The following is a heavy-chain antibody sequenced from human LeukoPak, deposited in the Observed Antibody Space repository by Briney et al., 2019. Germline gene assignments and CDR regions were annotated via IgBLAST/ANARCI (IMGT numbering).Heavy chain of an antibody. CDR3: AKWPPAAFGVVTLYYFDY. CDR2: IRHDGSNK. J-gene: IGHJ4*02. D-gene: IGHD3-3*01. CDR1: GFTFSSYG. V-gene: IGHV3-30*02. Sequence: PGGSLRLSCAASGFTFSSYGMHWVRQAPGKGLEWVAFIRHDGSNKYYADSVKGRFTISRDNSKNTLYLQMNSLRAEDTAVYYCAKWPPAAFGVVTLYYFDYWGQGTLVTVSS.